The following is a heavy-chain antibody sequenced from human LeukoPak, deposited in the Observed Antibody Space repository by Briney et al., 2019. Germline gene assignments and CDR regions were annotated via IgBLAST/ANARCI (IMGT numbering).Heavy chain of an antibody. CDR1: GGSISSYY. Sequence: SETLALTCTVSGGSISSYYWSWIRQPAGKGLEWIGRIYTTGSTNYNPSLKSRITMSVDTSKNQFSLKLSAVTAADTAVYYCARELSMEDPFTPKNHDSSFGDAFDIWGQGTMVTVSS. D-gene: IGHD3-22*01. CDR3: ARELSMEDPFTPKNHDSSFGDAFDI. J-gene: IGHJ3*02. CDR2: IYTTGST. V-gene: IGHV4-4*07.